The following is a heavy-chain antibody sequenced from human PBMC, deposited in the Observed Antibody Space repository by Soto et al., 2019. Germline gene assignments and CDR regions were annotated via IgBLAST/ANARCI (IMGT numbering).Heavy chain of an antibody. CDR1: GGSISSYY. CDR2: IYYSGST. Sequence: SETLSLTCTVSGGSISSYYWSWIRQPPGKGLEWIGYIYYSGSTNYNPSLKSRVTISVDTSKNQFSLKLSSVTAADTAVYYCARGNTALYGDYVDYWGQGTLVTVSS. CDR3: ARGNTALYGDYVDY. J-gene: IGHJ4*02. D-gene: IGHD4-17*01. V-gene: IGHV4-59*01.